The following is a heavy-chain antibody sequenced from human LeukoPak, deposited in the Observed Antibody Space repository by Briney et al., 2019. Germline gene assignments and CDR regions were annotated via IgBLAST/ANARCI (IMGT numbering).Heavy chain of an antibody. D-gene: IGHD3-22*01. CDR2: INHSGST. J-gene: IGHJ3*02. CDR3: ARGEYYYDSSGGFDI. CDR1: GGPFSDYY. V-gene: IGHV4-34*09. Sequence: SETLSLTCAVYGGPFSDYYWSWIRQPPGKGLEWIGKINHSGSTYYNPSLKSRVTISVDTSKNQFSLKLSSVTAADTAVYYCARGEYYYDSSGGFDIWGQGTMVTVSS.